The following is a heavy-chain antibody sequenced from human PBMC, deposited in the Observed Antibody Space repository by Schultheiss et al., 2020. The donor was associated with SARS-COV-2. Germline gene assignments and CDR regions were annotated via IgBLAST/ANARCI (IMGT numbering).Heavy chain of an antibody. D-gene: IGHD5-24*01. V-gene: IGHV1-69*13. CDR2: IIPIFGTA. CDR1: GYTFTSYA. J-gene: IGHJ6*02. Sequence: SVKVSCKASGYTFTSYAMHWVRQAPGQGLEWMGGIIPIFGTANYAQKFQGRVTITADESTSTAYMELSSLRSEDTAVYYCARERDYYYGMDVWGQGTTVTVSS. CDR3: ARERDYYYGMDV.